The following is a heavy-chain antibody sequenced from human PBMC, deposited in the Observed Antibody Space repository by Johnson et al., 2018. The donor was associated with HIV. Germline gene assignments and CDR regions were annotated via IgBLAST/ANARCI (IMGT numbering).Heavy chain of an antibody. CDR2: INWNGGST. CDR1: GFSFDDYG. V-gene: IGHV3-20*04. CDR3: GKDRSVAGKGHDALDI. J-gene: IGHJ3*02. D-gene: IGHD6-19*01. Sequence: VQLVESGGGEVRPGGSLRLSCAASGFSFDDYGMSWVRPAAGKGLEWVSGINWNGGSTGYADSVKGRFTISRDTLKNTLYLQMNGLRAEDTAVYYSGKDRSVAGKGHDALDIWGQGTRVTVSS.